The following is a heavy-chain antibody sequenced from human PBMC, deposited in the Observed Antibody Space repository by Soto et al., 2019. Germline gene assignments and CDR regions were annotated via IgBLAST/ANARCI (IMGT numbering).Heavy chain of an antibody. CDR3: ARVGYSYGVLDY. CDR1: GFTFSSYE. V-gene: IGHV3-48*03. CDR2: ISSSGSTI. D-gene: IGHD5-18*01. J-gene: IGHJ4*02. Sequence: PGGSLRLSCVASGFTFSSYEMNWVRQAPGRGLEWVSYISSSGSTIYYADSVKGRFTISRDNAKKSLYLQMNSLRAEDTAVYYCARVGYSYGVLDYWGQGTLVTVS.